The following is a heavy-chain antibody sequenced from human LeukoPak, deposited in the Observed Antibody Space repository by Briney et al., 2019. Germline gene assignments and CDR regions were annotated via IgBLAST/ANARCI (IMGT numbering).Heavy chain of an antibody. CDR3: ARDRTMVRGLADYFYGMDV. V-gene: IGHV3-48*03. J-gene: IGHJ6*02. Sequence: GGSPRLSCAASRFSFSSDELNRVREAPGKGLEWLSCISTIGRTTYYADSVKGRFTISRDNAKTSLYLQMSSLRAEDTAVYYCARDRTMVRGLADYFYGMDVWGQGTTVIVSS. CDR2: ISTIGRTT. D-gene: IGHD3-10*01. CDR1: RFSFSSDE.